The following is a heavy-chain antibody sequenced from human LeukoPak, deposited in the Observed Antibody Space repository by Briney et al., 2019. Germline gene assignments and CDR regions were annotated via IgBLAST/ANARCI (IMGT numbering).Heavy chain of an antibody. CDR2: ISWNSGSI. D-gene: IGHD3-10*01. CDR3: ARSQFGELLNGFDY. V-gene: IGHV3-9*01. J-gene: IGHJ4*02. Sequence: PGRSLRLSCAASGFTFDDYAMHWVRQAPGKGLEWVSGISWNSGSIGYADSVKGRFTISRDNAKNSLYPQMNSLRAEDTAVYYCARSQFGELLNGFDYWGQGTLVTVSS. CDR1: GFTFDDYA.